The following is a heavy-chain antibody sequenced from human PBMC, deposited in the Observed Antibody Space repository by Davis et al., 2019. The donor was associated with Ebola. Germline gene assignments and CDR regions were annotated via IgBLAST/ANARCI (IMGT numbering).Heavy chain of an antibody. Sequence: SETLSLTCTVSGTSISGYYWTRIRQPPGRGLEWIASFYYSGISNYNPSLKSRVTMSVDTSKNQFSLNLGPMTAADTAVYYWARVDYSVGATDNWFDPWGPGTLVTVSS. J-gene: IGHJ5*02. D-gene: IGHD5/OR15-5a*01. V-gene: IGHV4-59*01. CDR3: ARVDYSVGATDNWFDP. CDR2: FYYSGIS. CDR1: GTSISGYY.